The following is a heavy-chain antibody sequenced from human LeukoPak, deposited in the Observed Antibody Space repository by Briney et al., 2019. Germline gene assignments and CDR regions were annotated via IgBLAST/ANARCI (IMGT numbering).Heavy chain of an antibody. CDR1: GYSFTRYA. CDR3: ARDLGDTVVTPRGYGMDV. D-gene: IGHD4-23*01. J-gene: IGHJ6*02. V-gene: IGHV1-3*01. CDR2: INAGNGNT. Sequence: ASVKISCKAFGYSFTRYAMHWVRQAPGQRLEWMGWINAGNGNTKYSQKFQGRVTITRDTSASTVYMELSSLRSEDTAVYYCARDLGDTVVTPRGYGMDVWGQGTTVTVSS.